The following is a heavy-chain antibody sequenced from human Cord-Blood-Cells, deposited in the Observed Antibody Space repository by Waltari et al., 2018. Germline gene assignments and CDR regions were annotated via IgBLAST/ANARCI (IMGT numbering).Heavy chain of an antibody. V-gene: IGHV4-39*01. CDR2: IYYSGST. D-gene: IGHD3-3*01. J-gene: IGHJ6*03. CDR1: GGSISSSSYY. CDR3: ARQHYDFWSGYGFGYYMDV. Sequence: QLQLQESGPGLVKPSETLSLTCTVSGGSISSSSYYWGWIRQPPGKGLEWIGSIYYSGSTYYNPSLKSRVTISVDTSKNQFSLKLSSVTAADTAVYYCARQHYDFWSGYGFGYYMDVWGKGTTVTVSS.